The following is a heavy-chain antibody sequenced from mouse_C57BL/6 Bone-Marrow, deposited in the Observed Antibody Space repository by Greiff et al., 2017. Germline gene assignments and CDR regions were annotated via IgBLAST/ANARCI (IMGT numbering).Heavy chain of an antibody. CDR3: TPYYSNYGYYAMDY. D-gene: IGHD2-5*01. J-gene: IGHJ4*01. CDR2: IYPGNSDT. Sequence: EVQLQQSGTVLARPGASVKMSCKTSGYTFTSYWMHWVKQRPGQGLEWIGAIYPGNSDTSYNQKFKGKAKLTAVTSASTAYMELSSLTNEDSAVYYCTPYYSNYGYYAMDYWGQGTSVTVSS. V-gene: IGHV1-5*01. CDR1: GYTFTSYW.